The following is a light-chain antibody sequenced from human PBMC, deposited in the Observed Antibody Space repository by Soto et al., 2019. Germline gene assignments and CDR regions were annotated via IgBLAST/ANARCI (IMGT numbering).Light chain of an antibody. V-gene: IGKV3-11*01. CDR2: DAS. CDR1: PSVSNS. Sequence: ESVLTQSPATLCLFPGERATLSCRASPSVSNSLAWYQHKPGQAPRLLIYDASTRATGIPARFSGSGSGTEFTLTISSLQSEDFALYYCQQFNNWPPVWTFGQGTKVDIK. J-gene: IGKJ1*01. CDR3: QQFNNWPPVWT.